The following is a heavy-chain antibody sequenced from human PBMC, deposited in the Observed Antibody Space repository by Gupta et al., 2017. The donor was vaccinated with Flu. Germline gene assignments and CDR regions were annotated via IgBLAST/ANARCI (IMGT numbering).Heavy chain of an antibody. V-gene: IGHV4-4*09. D-gene: IGHD3-10*01. CDR2: IHPRGTT. CDR1: GDSMTGYY. Sequence: QVQLQESGPGLVKPSETLSLTCTVSGDSMTGYYWTWIRQSSGKGLEWIGVIHPRGTTPYNAYLKSRVTISVAMSTTKFSPGLTSVTAADPATDYCARIKDYGSGSFSPQVDRGGPGIVVAVSS. J-gene: IGHJ5*02. CDR3: ARIKDYGSGSFSPQVDR.